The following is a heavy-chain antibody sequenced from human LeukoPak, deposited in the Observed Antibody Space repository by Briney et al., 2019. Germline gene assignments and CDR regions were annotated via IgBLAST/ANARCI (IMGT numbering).Heavy chain of an antibody. Sequence: GGSLRLSCAASGFTFSTYSMSWVRQAPGKGLEWVAYISSGSSTIFYSDSVKGRFTTSRDNAKNSLHLQMNSLRAEDTAVYYCASSNRSWYSYWGQGSLVTVSS. CDR2: ISSGSSTI. J-gene: IGHJ4*02. CDR1: GFTFSTYS. V-gene: IGHV3-48*04. D-gene: IGHD6-13*01. CDR3: ASSNRSWYSY.